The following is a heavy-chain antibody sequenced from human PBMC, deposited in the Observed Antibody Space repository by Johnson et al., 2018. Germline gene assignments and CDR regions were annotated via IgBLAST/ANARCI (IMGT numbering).Heavy chain of an antibody. CDR3: ARDIYSSGWSAARDAFDI. Sequence: VQLQESGGGVVRXGGSLRLXCAASGFSFDDSGMSWGRRAPGKGLEGVAGRKWKDDSTSYADSVKGRFSISRDNAKNSLYLQMNSLRAEDTALYYCARDIYSSGWSAARDAFDIWGQGTMVTVSS. V-gene: IGHV3-20*04. D-gene: IGHD6-19*01. J-gene: IGHJ3*02. CDR1: GFSFDDSG. CDR2: RKWKDDST.